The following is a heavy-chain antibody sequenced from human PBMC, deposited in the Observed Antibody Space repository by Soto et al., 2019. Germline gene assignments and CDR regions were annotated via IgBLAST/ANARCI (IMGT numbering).Heavy chain of an antibody. D-gene: IGHD2-2*01. CDR3: ARVVVVPASSFYYFDY. CDR1: GFTFDDYG. V-gene: IGHV3-20*01. CDR2: INWNGGST. J-gene: IGHJ4*02. Sequence: GGSLRLSCAASGFTFDDYGMSWVRQAPGKGLEWVSGINWNGGSTGYADSVKGRFTISRDNAKNSLYLQMNSLRAEDTALYHCARVVVVPASSFYYFDYWGQGTLVTVSS.